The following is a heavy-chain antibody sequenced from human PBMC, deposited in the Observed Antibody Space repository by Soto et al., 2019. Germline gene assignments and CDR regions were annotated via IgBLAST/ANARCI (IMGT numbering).Heavy chain of an antibody. CDR1: GFTFSSYS. Sequence: PGGSLRLSCAASGFTFSSYSMNWVRQAPGKGLEWVSSISSSSSYIYYADSVKGRFTISRDNAKNSLYLQMNSLRAADTAVYYCARGLFTIFGVVTAYYGMDVWGQGTTVTVSS. D-gene: IGHD3-3*01. CDR2: ISSSSSYI. J-gene: IGHJ6*02. V-gene: IGHV3-21*04. CDR3: ARGLFTIFGVVTAYYGMDV.